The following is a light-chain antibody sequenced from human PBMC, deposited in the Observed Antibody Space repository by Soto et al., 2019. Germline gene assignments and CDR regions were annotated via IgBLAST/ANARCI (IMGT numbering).Light chain of an antibody. CDR1: QSVRSY. J-gene: IGKJ4*01. Sequence: EIVLTQSPATLSLSPGERATLSCRASQSVRSYLAWYQQKPGQAPRLLIYDASNRATGIPGRFSGSGSGTDFTLTISSLEPEDFAVYYCQQRSKWPLTFGGGTKVEIK. CDR3: QQRSKWPLT. CDR2: DAS. V-gene: IGKV3-11*01.